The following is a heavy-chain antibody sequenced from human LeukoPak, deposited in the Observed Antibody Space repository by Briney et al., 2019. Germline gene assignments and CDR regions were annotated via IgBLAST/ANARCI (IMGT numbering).Heavy chain of an antibody. D-gene: IGHD4-17*01. CDR3: AREELSLTTVTTGETD. J-gene: IGHJ4*02. CDR2: IYTSGST. Sequence: PSETLSLTCTVSGGSISSGSYYWSWIRQPAGKGLEWIGRIYTSGSTNYNPSLKSRVTISVDTSKNQFSLKLSSVTAADTAVYYCAREELSLTTVTTGETDWGQGTLVTVSS. CDR1: GGSISSGSYY. V-gene: IGHV4-61*02.